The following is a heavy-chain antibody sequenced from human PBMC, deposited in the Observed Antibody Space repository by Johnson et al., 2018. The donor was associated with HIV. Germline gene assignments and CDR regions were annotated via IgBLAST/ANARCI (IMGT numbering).Heavy chain of an antibody. CDR2: ISYDGSNK. V-gene: IGHV3-30*04. CDR1: GFTFSSYA. D-gene: IGHD1-26*01. J-gene: IGHJ3*02. Sequence: QVQLVESGGGVVQPGRSLRLSCAASGFTFSSYAMHWVRQAPGKGLAWVAVISYDGSNKYYADSVKGRFTISRDNSKNTLYLQMNSLRAEEPALYYCARRGWELWTTQNAFDIWGQGTMVTVSS. CDR3: ARRGWELWTTQNAFDI.